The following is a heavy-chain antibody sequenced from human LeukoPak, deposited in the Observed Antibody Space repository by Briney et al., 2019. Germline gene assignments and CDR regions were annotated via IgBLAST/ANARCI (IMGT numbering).Heavy chain of an antibody. V-gene: IGHV1-2*02. CDR2: INPNSGGT. CDR3: AXXXRNXYCSSTSCFYYYGMDV. Sequence: GASVKVSCKASGYTFTGYYMHWVRQAPGQGLEWMGWINPNSGGTNYAQKFQGRVTMTRDTSISTAYMELSRLRSDDTAVYYCAXXXRNXYCSSTSCFYYYGMDVWGQGTTVTVSS. D-gene: IGHD2-2*01. J-gene: IGHJ6*02. CDR1: GYTFTGYY.